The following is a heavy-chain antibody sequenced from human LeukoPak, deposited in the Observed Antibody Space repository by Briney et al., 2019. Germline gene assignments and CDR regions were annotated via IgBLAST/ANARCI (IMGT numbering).Heavy chain of an antibody. D-gene: IGHD3-3*01. CDR2: ISGSGGST. CDR3: AKDDNRNYDFWSGYFTHDAVDM. J-gene: IGHJ3*02. CDR1: GLTFSSYA. Sequence: GGSLRLSCGASGLTFSSYAMSWVRQAPGKGLEWVSAISGSGGSTYYADSVKGRFTISRDNSKNTLYLQMNSLRAEDTAVYYCAKDDNRNYDFWSGYFTHDAVDMWGQGTMVTVSS. V-gene: IGHV3-23*01.